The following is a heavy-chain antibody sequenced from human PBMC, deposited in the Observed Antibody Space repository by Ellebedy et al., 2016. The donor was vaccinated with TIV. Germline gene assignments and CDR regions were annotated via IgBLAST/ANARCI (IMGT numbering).Heavy chain of an antibody. CDR2: ISSSGSTI. V-gene: IGHV3-11*01. Sequence: GGSLRLSXAASGFTFSDYYMSWIRQAPGKGLEWVSYISSSGSTIYYADSVKGRFTISRDNAKNSLYLQMNSLRAEDTAVYYCARAGFSEIDYGSAKYYYYYGMDVWGQGTTVTVSS. CDR3: ARAGFSEIDYGSAKYYYYYGMDV. D-gene: IGHD3-10*01. CDR1: GFTFSDYY. J-gene: IGHJ6*02.